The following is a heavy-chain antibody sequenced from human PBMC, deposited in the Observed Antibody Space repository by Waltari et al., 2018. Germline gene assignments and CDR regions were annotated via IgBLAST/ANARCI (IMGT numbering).Heavy chain of an antibody. D-gene: IGHD6-19*01. CDR2: IYYNGST. J-gene: IGHJ4*02. CDR1: GGSISSSTNYY. V-gene: IGHV4-39*01. Sequence: QLQLQKSGPGLVKPSETLSLTCTVSGGSISSSTNYYWGRIRQPPGQGLEWIGSIYYNGSTYYNPSLKSRVTISVDTSKNQFSLKLSSVTAADTVVYYCARRAWGSGWSYWGQGTLVAVSS. CDR3: ARRAWGSGWSY.